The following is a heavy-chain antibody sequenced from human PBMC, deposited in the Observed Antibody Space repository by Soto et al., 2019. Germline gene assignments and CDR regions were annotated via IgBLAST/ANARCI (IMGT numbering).Heavy chain of an antibody. J-gene: IGHJ6*02. D-gene: IGHD3-3*01. CDR3: ARALTIFGVDPTEGGMDV. V-gene: IGHV1-46*01. Sequence: ASVKVSCKASGYTFTSYYMHWVRQAPGQGLEWMGIINPSGGSTSYAQKFQGRVTMTRDTSTSTVYMELSSLRSEDTAVYYCARALTIFGVDPTEGGMDVWGQGTTVTGSS. CDR2: INPSGGST. CDR1: GYTFTSYY.